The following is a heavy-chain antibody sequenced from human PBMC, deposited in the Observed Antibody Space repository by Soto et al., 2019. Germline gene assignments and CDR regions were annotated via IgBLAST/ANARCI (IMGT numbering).Heavy chain of an antibody. CDR3: ARSGFVVVPAAIGYYGMDV. CDR2: MNPNSGNT. J-gene: IGHJ6*02. D-gene: IGHD2-2*01. Sequence: SSVKVSCKASGYTFTSYDINWVRQATGQGLEWMGWMNPNSGNTGYAQKFQGRVTMTRNTSISTAYMELSSLRSEDTAVYYCARSGFVVVPAAIGYYGMDVWGPGTTVTVSS. CDR1: GYTFTSYD. V-gene: IGHV1-8*01.